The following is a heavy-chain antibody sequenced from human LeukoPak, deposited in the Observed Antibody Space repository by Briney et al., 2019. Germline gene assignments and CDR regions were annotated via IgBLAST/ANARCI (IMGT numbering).Heavy chain of an antibody. CDR3: AGEVVIDAFDI. CDR1: GYTFTSYY. D-gene: IGHD4-23*01. V-gene: IGHV1-46*01. J-gene: IGHJ3*02. CDR2: INPSGGST. Sequence: ASVKVSCKASGYTFTSYYMHWVRPAPGQGLEWMGIINPSGGSTSYAQKFQGRVTMTRDTSTSTVYMELSSLRSEDTAVYYCAGEVVIDAFDIWGQGTMVTVSS.